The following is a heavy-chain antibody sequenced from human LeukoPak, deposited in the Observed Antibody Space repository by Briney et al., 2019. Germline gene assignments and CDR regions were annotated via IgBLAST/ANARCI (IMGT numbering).Heavy chain of an antibody. J-gene: IGHJ4*02. CDR3: ARGGRYFDWLYYPFDF. V-gene: IGHV4-59*01. CDR1: GASISSYC. CDR2: NSYSGST. Sequence: SETLSLTCTGSGASISSYCWSWIRQPPGKGLEWLGYNSYSGSTNYNPSLKSRITISVDTSKNQFSLNLSSLTAADTAVYYCARGGRYFDWLYYPFDFWGRGTLVTVSS. D-gene: IGHD3-9*01.